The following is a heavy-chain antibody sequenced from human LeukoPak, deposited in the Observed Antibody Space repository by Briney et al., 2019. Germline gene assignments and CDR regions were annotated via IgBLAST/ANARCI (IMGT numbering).Heavy chain of an antibody. CDR3: ARDGGNDLFDY. V-gene: IGHV3-21*01. CDR1: GFTFSSYS. CDR2: ISSSSSYI. Sequence: SGGSLRLSCAASGFTFSSYSMNWVRQAPGKGLEWVSSISSSSSYIYYADSVKGRFTMSRDNAKNSLYLQMNSLRAEDTAVYYCARDGGNDLFDYWGQGTLVTVSS. J-gene: IGHJ4*02. D-gene: IGHD5-12*01.